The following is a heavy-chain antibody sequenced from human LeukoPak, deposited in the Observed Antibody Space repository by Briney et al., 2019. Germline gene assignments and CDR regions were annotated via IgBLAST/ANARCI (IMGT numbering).Heavy chain of an antibody. J-gene: IGHJ4*02. CDR3: ARDGGYSYGYNY. CDR2: INAGNGNT. D-gene: IGHD5-18*01. CDR1: GYTFTGYA. V-gene: IGHV1-3*01. Sequence: ASVKVSCKASGYTFTGYAMHWVRQAPGQRLEWMGWINAGNGNTKYSQKFQGRVTITRDTSASTAYMELSSLRPEDTAVYYCARDGGYSYGYNYWGQGTLVTVSS.